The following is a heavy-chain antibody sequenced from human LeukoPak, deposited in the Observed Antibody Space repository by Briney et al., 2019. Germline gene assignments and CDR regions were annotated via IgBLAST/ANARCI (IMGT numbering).Heavy chain of an antibody. Sequence: SVKVSCKASGSTFTSSAMQWVRQARGQRLEWIGWIVVGSGNTNYAQKFQERVTITRDMSTSTAYMELSSLRSEDTAVYYCAAAGVVAATPDGMDVWGQGTTVTVSS. CDR3: AAAGVVAATPDGMDV. V-gene: IGHV1-58*02. J-gene: IGHJ6*02. CDR2: IVVGSGNT. CDR1: GSTFTSSA. D-gene: IGHD2-15*01.